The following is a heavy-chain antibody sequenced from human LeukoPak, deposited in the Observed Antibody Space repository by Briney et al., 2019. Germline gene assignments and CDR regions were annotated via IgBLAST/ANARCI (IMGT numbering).Heavy chain of an antibody. D-gene: IGHD1-26*01. CDR2: ITNSGRST. CDR3: AREASGNYHVFDS. V-gene: IGHV3-48*03. J-gene: IGHJ4*02. Sequence: GGSLRLSCAASGFTFSRYVMTWIRQAPGKGLEWVSYITNSGRSTNYADAVKGRFTISRDNAKKSVYLEMTDLRAEDTAVYYCAREASGNYHVFDSWGQGTLVTVSS. CDR1: GFTFSRYV.